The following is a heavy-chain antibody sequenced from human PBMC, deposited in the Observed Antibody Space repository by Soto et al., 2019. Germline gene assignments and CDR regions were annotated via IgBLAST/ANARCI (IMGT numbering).Heavy chain of an antibody. D-gene: IGHD2-15*01. J-gene: IGHJ6*02. CDR2: IYPGDSDT. V-gene: IGHV5-51*01. CDR3: ARPRYPGRGYYGMDV. Sequence: PGQSHKIRYKGSGCNFTSYWIGWVRQMPGKGLECMGIIYPGDSDTRYSPSFQGQVTISADKSISTAYLQWSSLKASDTAMYYCARPRYPGRGYYGMDVWGQGTTVTVSS. CDR1: GCNFTSYW.